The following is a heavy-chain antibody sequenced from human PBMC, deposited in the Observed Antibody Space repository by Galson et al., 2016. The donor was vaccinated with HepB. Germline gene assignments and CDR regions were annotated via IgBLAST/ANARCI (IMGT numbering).Heavy chain of an antibody. V-gene: IGHV3-9*01. CDR3: AKDFGDYGKDYGNHYYYYGMDV. Sequence: SGAEVKKPGESLRLSCAASGFIFDDYAMHWVRQAPGKGLEWVSGISWNSGSIGYADSVKGRFTISRDNARNSLYLQMNSLRAEDTALYYCAKDFGDYGKDYGNHYYYYGMDVWGQGTTVTVSS. CDR2: ISWNSGSI. J-gene: IGHJ6*02. CDR1: GFIFDDYA. D-gene: IGHD4-17*01.